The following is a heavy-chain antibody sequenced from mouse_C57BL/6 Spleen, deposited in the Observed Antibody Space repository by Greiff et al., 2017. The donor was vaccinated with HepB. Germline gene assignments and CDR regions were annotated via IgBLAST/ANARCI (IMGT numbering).Heavy chain of an antibody. CDR1: GFTFSDYG. CDR3: ARHWDGYAMDY. D-gene: IGHD4-1*01. V-gene: IGHV5-17*01. Sequence: DVQLVESGGGLVKPGGSLKLSCAASGFTFSDYGMHWVRQAPEKGLEWVAYISSGSSTIYYADTVKGRFTISRDNAKNTLFLQMTSLRSEDTAMYYCARHWDGYAMDYWGQGTSVTVSS. J-gene: IGHJ4*01. CDR2: ISSGSSTI.